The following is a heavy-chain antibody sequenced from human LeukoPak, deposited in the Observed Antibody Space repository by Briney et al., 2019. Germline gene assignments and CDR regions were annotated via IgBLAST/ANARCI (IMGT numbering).Heavy chain of an antibody. Sequence: GSLRLSCAASGFTFSSYGIHWVRQAPGKGLEWVAVIWYDGSNEYYADSVKGRFTISRDNSKNTLYLQMNSLRAEDTAVYYCARGVPYYYDSSGYFPFDYWGQGTLVTVSS. CDR1: GFTFSSYG. J-gene: IGHJ4*02. CDR2: IWYDGSNE. D-gene: IGHD3-22*01. V-gene: IGHV3-33*01. CDR3: ARGVPYYYDSSGYFPFDY.